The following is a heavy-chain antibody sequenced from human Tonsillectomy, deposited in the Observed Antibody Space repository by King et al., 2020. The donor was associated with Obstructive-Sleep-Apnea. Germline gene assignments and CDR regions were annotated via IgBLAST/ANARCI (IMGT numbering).Heavy chain of an antibody. V-gene: IGHV3-66*01. CDR3: ARMPMVVSRTYY. CDR2: IYSGGST. D-gene: IGHD2-21*01. J-gene: IGHJ4*02. Sequence: VQLVESGGGLVQPGGSLRLSCAASKFTVSSNYMTWVRQAPGMGLEWVSGIYSGGSTHYADIVKGRFTISRDNSKNTLYLQMNSLRAEDTAVYYCARMPMVVSRTYYWGQGTLVTVSS. CDR1: KFTVSSNY.